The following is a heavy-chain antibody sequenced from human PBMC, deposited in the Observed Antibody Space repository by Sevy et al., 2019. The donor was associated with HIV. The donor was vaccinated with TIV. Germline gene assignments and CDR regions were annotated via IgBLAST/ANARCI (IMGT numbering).Heavy chain of an antibody. CDR2: ISFDGSHK. D-gene: IGHD3-3*01. V-gene: IGHV3-30*03. J-gene: IGHJ6*02. CDR1: AFAFSTYG. Sequence: GGSLRLSCVASAFAFSTYGMHWVSQAPGKGLEWVSVISFDGSHKYYADSVKGRCTVSRDNSKNTLNLQMNSLRAEDTAVYYCARDLRPHLLYSDFWSGYSGMDVWGQGTTVTVSS. CDR3: ARDLRPHLLYSDFWSGYSGMDV.